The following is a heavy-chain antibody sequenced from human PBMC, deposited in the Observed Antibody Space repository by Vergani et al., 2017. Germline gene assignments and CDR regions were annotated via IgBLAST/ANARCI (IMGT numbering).Heavy chain of an antibody. CDR2: ISWNSGSI. V-gene: IGHV3-9*03. CDR3: AKDVGEYDYYGMDV. CDR1: GFTFADSA. D-gene: IGHD1-26*01. J-gene: IGHJ6*02. Sequence: EVQMVESGGGLVQTGRSLRLSCAASGFTFADSAMHWVRQTPGKGLEWVSGISWNSGSIGYADSVKGRFTISRDNAKNSLYLQMNSLRAEDIALYYCAKDVGEYDYYGMDVWGQGTTVTVSS.